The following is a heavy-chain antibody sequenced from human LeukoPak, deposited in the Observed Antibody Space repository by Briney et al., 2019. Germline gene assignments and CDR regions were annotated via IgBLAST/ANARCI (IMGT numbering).Heavy chain of an antibody. J-gene: IGHJ4*02. Sequence: GGSLRLSCAASGFTFRSYWMHWVCQAPGKGLVWVSRVNSDGSSTDYADSVKGRFTISRDNAKKTLYLQMNSLRAEDAAVYYCARVEDGYNYEDYFDLWGQGTLVTVSS. CDR2: VNSDGSST. CDR1: GFTFRSYW. CDR3: ARVEDGYNYEDYFDL. D-gene: IGHD5-24*01. V-gene: IGHV3-74*01.